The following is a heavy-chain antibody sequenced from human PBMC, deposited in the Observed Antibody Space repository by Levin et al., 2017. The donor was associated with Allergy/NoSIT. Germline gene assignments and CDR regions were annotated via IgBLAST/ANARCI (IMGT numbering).Heavy chain of an antibody. V-gene: IGHV4-59*08. CDR1: GGSISSSY. CDR3: ARRRDFFDY. D-gene: IGHD3-3*01. Sequence: SQTLSLPCTVSGGSISSSYWSWIRQPPGKGLEWIGYIYYSGSTNYNPSLKSRVTISVDTSKNQFSLKLSSVTAADTAVYYCARRRDFFDYWGQGTLVTVSS. J-gene: IGHJ4*02. CDR2: IYYSGST.